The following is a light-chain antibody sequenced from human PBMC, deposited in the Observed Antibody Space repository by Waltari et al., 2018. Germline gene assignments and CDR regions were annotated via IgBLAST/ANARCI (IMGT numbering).Light chain of an antibody. Sequence: EIVLTQSPATPSLSPGERATLSCRASQSVSSSLAWYQQKPGQAPRLLIYGASTRATGIPDRFSGSGSGTDFTLTISSLEPEDFAVYYCQQYSNWYTFGQGTKVEIK. V-gene: IGKV3-15*01. CDR2: GAS. CDR1: QSVSSS. J-gene: IGKJ2*01. CDR3: QQYSNWYT.